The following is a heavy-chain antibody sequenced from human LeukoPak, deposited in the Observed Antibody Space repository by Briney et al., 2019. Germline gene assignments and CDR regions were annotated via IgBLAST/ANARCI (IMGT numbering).Heavy chain of an antibody. CDR1: GYTFTAYY. V-gene: IGHV1-2*02. D-gene: IGHD1-26*01. J-gene: IGHJ6*03. Sequence: GASVKVSCKASGYTFTAYYVHWVRQAPGQGLEWMGWINPNSGGTKYAQNFQGRVTMTRDTSISTAYMELRSLRSDDTAVYYCARGYSGSRYYYNYYMDVWGKGTTVTVSS. CDR2: INPNSGGT. CDR3: ARGYSGSRYYYNYYMDV.